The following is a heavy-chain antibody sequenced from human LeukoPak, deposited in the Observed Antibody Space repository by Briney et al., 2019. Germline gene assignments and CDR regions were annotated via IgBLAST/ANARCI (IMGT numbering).Heavy chain of an antibody. Sequence: GGPLRLSCAASGFTFSSYWMNWVRQAPGKGLVWVSRIASDGSSTTYADSVRGRFSISRDNAKNTLYLQMNSLRVEDTAVYYCARGRPHGNDYWGQGTLVTVSS. CDR3: ARGRPHGNDY. D-gene: IGHD4-23*01. J-gene: IGHJ4*02. V-gene: IGHV3-74*01. CDR2: IASDGSST. CDR1: GFTFSSYW.